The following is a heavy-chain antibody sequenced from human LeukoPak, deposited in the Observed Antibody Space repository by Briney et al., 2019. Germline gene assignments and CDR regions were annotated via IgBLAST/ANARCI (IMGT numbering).Heavy chain of an antibody. CDR3: ARLYAGAYTRLDP. CDR2: VFYSGGT. Sequence: LETLSLTCTVSGGSISGFHWSWIRQPPGKGLEYIGDVFYSGGTNYNSSLKSRLTISVDTSRNQFSLKLTSVTAADTAVYYCARLYAGAYTRLDPWGQGTLVAVSS. V-gene: IGHV4-59*08. J-gene: IGHJ5*02. CDR1: GGSISGFH. D-gene: IGHD3-16*01.